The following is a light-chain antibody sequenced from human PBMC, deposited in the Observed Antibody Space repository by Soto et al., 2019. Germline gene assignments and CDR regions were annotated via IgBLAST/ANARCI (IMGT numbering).Light chain of an antibody. CDR3: SSYTSSSTRV. CDR1: SSDVGGYNY. Sequence: SVLTQPASVSGSPGQSITISCTGTSSDVGGYNYVSWYQQHPGKAPKLMIYDVSNRPSEVSNRFSGSKSGNTAFLTISGIQAEDEADYYCSSYTSSSTRVFGTRTKLTVL. J-gene: IGLJ1*01. CDR2: DVS. V-gene: IGLV2-14*01.